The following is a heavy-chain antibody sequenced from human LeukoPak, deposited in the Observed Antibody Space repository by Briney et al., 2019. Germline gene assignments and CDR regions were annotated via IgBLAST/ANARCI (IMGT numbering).Heavy chain of an antibody. CDR1: GFTFSSYG. J-gene: IGHJ4*02. CDR3: AKNNPVWGSYRSLDY. V-gene: IGHV3-30*18. Sequence: GGSLRLSCAASGFTFSSYGMHWVRQAPGKGLEWVAVISYDGSNKYYADSVKGRLTISRDNSKNTLYLQMNSLRAEDTAVYYCAKNNPVWGSYRSLDYWGQGTLVTVSS. CDR2: ISYDGSNK. D-gene: IGHD3-16*02.